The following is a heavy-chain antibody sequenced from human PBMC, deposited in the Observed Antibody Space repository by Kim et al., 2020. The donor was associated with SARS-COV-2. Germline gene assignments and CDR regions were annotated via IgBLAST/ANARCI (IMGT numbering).Heavy chain of an antibody. V-gene: IGHV3-21*01. D-gene: IGHD2-21*01. CDR1: GFTFSSYY. J-gene: IGHJ4*02. CDR3: ARDIGVISGLDY. Sequence: GGSLRLSCAASGFTFSSYYMNWVRQVPGKGLEWVASITSTSSTYYADSVKGRFTISRDNAENSLFLQMDSRRDEDTAVYYCARDIGVISGLDYWGQGTLVTVSS. CDR2: ITSTSST.